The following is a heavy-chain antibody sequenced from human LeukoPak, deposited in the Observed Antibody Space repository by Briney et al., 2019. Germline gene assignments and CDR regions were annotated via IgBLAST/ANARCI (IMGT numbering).Heavy chain of an antibody. J-gene: IGHJ4*02. CDR2: IHYSGIT. CDR3: ARDVSGISPGYFDY. V-gene: IGHV4-59*01. Sequence: SETLSLACTVSAGSITAYYCNWIRQPPGKGLEWVGYIHYSGITNYNPSLESRVTPSVDTYKNQLSLKLSSVTAADTAVYYCARDVSGISPGYFDYWGPGTLVTVSS. D-gene: IGHD1-26*01. CDR1: AGSITAYY.